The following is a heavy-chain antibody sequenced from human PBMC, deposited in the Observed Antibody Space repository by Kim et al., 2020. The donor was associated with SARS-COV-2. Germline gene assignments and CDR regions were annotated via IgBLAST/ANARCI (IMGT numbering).Heavy chain of an antibody. Sequence: GGSLTLSCAASGFTFSSYAMHWVRQAPGKGLEWVAVISYDGSNKYYADSVKGRFTISRDNSKNTLYLQMNSLRAEDTAVYYCAREEGYYYDSSGYFDYWGQGTLVTVSS. V-gene: IGHV3-30*04. D-gene: IGHD3-22*01. CDR3: AREEGYYYDSSGYFDY. CDR1: GFTFSSYA. CDR2: ISYDGSNK. J-gene: IGHJ4*02.